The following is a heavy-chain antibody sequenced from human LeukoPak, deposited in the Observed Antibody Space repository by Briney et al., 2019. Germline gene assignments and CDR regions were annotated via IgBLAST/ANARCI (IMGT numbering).Heavy chain of an antibody. D-gene: IGHD6-13*01. CDR1: GFTFSSYS. V-gene: IGHV3-21*01. Sequence: GGSLRLSCAASGFTFSSYSMNWVRQAPGKGLEWVSSISSSSSYIYYADSVKGRFTISRDNAKNSLYLQMNSLRAEDTAVHYCARDQAAVGIEWGQGTLVTVSS. J-gene: IGHJ4*02. CDR3: ARDQAAVGIE. CDR2: ISSSSSYI.